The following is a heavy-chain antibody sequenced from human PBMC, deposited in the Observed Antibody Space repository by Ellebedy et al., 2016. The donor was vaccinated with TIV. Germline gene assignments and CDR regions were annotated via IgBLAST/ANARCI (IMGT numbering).Heavy chain of an antibody. CDR2: INPDGSGA. D-gene: IGHD2-15*01. Sequence: PGGSLRLSCVASGFSFSTHYMTWVRQAPGKGPEWLAKINPDGSGADYVDAVNGRFTLSRDNTKNSLYLQMNSLRDEDTAVYYCAKEEWWRFDYWGQGTVVTVSS. CDR3: AKEEWWRFDY. V-gene: IGHV3-7*04. CDR1: GFSFSTHY. J-gene: IGHJ4*02.